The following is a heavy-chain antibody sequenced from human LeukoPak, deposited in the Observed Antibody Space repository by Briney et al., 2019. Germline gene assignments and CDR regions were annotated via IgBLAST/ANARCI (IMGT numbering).Heavy chain of an antibody. CDR1: GFTFSDYY. CDR2: ISSSSYT. D-gene: IGHD2-15*01. V-gene: IGHV3-11*06. J-gene: IGHJ4*02. Sequence: GGSLRLSCAASGFTFSDYYMSWIRQAPGKGLEWVSYISSSSYTNYADSVKGRFTISRDNAKNSLYLQMNSLRAEDTAVYYCARVGWSGDIIQYYFDYWGQGTLVTVSS. CDR3: ARVGWSGDIIQYYFDY.